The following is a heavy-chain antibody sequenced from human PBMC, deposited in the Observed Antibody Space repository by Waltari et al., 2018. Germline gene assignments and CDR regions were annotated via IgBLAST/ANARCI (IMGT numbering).Heavy chain of an antibody. V-gene: IGHV7-4-1*01. D-gene: IGHD2-15*01. CDR1: GSIFTRYA. Sequence: QVQLVQSGSELKKPGATVKISCKASGSIFTRYAINWVRQAPGQGLELMGCIITSTGNPTYAQGFTGRFVFSLDTSVSTAYLEIHNLKAEDTAVYYCTREVVPAATIVVNWFDPWGQGTLVTVSS. CDR2: IITSTGNP. CDR3: TREVVPAATIVVNWFDP. J-gene: IGHJ5*02.